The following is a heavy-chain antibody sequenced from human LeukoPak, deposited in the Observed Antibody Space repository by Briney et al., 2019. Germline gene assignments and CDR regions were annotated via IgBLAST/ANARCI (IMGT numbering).Heavy chain of an antibody. Sequence: SETLSLTCTVSGGSISSSSYYWGWIRQPPGQGLEWIGSIYYSGSTYYNPSLKSRVTISVDTSKNQFSLKLSSVTAADTAVYYCAGLPIGAVAASDYYYYYGMDVWGQGTTVTVSS. J-gene: IGHJ6*02. CDR1: GGSISSSSYY. CDR2: IYYSGST. V-gene: IGHV4-39*01. D-gene: IGHD6-19*01. CDR3: AGLPIGAVAASDYYYYYGMDV.